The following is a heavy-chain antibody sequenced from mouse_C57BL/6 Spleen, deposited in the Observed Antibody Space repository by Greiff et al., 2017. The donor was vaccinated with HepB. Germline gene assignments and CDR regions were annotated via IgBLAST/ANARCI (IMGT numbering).Heavy chain of an antibody. CDR3: AANWDVRYFDV. V-gene: IGHV5-17*01. CDR2: ISSGSSTI. CDR1: GFTFSDYG. D-gene: IGHD4-1*01. J-gene: IGHJ1*03. Sequence: EVKLVESGGGLVKPGGSLKLSCAASGFTFSDYGMHWVRQAPEKGLEWVAYISSGSSTIYYADTVKGRFTISRDNAKKTLFLQMTSLRSEDTAMYYCAANWDVRYFDVWGTGTTVTVSS.